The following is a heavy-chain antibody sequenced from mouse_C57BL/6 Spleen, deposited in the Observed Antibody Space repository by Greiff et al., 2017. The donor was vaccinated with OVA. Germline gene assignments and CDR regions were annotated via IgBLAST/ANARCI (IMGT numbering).Heavy chain of an antibody. D-gene: IGHD1-1*01. CDR3: AKPTERYGSSSFAY. CDR1: GFSLTSYG. J-gene: IGHJ3*01. Sequence: QVQLQQSGPGLVQPSQSLSITCTVSGFSLTSYGVHWVRQPPGKGLEWLGVIWSGGSTDYNAAFISRLSISKDNSKSQVFFKMNSLQADDTAIYYCAKPTERYGSSSFAYWGQGTLVTVSA. CDR2: IWSGGST. V-gene: IGHV2-4*01.